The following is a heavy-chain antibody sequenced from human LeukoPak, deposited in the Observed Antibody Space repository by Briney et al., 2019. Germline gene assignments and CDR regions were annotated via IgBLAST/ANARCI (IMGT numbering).Heavy chain of an antibody. CDR3: ARHPGLLPLVDAFDI. CDR1: GYSFTSYW. J-gene: IGHJ3*02. Sequence: GKSLKISRKGSGYSFTSYWFSWVRQMPGKGLEWMGRIEPSDSYTNYSPSFQGHVTISADKSISTAYLQWSSLKASDTAMYYCARHPGLLPLVDAFDIWGQGTMVTVSS. V-gene: IGHV5-10-1*01. CDR2: IEPSDSYT. D-gene: IGHD1-1*01.